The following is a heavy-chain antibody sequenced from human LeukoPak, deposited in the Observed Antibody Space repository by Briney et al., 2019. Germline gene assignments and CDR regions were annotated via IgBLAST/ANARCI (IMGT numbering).Heavy chain of an antibody. D-gene: IGHD5-18*01. V-gene: IGHV4-59*08. J-gene: IGHJ4*02. Sequence: SETLSLTCTVSGGSVRSFHWSWIRQPPGKGLEWIGYIYYSGSTNYNPFLKSRVTISVDTSKNQFSLKLSSVTAADTAVYYCARHADTAMVRNGFDYWGQGTLVTVSS. CDR3: ARHADTAMVRNGFDY. CDR2: IYYSGST. CDR1: GGSVRSFH.